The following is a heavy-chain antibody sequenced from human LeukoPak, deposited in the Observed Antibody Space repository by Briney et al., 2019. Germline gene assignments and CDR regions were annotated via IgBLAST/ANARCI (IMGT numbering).Heavy chain of an antibody. D-gene: IGHD6-19*01. J-gene: IGHJ4*02. V-gene: IGHV4-59*01. CDR3: ARDTGYSSGWYHFDY. Sequence: SETLSLTCTVSGGSISSYYWSWIRQPPGKGLEWIGYIYYSGSTNYNSSLKSRVTISVDTSKNQFSLKLSSVTAADTAVYYCARDTGYSSGWYHFDYWGQGTLVTVSS. CDR1: GGSISSYY. CDR2: IYYSGST.